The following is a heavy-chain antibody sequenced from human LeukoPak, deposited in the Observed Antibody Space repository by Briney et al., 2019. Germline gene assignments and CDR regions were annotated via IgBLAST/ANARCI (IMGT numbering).Heavy chain of an antibody. CDR1: GFTFSSYW. D-gene: IGHD2-2*01. V-gene: IGHV3-7*04. Sequence: GGSLRLSCAASGFTFSSYWMSWVRQAPGKGLEWVANIKQDGSEKYYVDSVKGRFTISRDNAKNSLYLQMNSLRAEDTAVYYCARALGYCSSTSFYPLEYFQHWGQGTLVTVSS. J-gene: IGHJ1*01. CDR3: ARALGYCSSTSFYPLEYFQH. CDR2: IKQDGSEK.